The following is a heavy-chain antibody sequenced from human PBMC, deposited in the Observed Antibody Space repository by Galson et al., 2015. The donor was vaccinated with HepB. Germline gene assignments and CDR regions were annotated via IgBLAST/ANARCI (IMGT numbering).Heavy chain of an antibody. J-gene: IGHJ5*02. Sequence: SLRLSCAASGFTFDDYGMSWVRQAPGKGLEWVSGINWNGGSTGYADSVKGRFTISRDNAKNSLYLQMNSLRAEDTALYHCARKIEAAGTGPQRTGETTGSAPGGKGPLVTVSS. D-gene: IGHD6-13*01. CDR3: ARKIEAAGTGPQRTGETTGSAP. CDR2: INWNGGST. V-gene: IGHV3-20*01. CDR1: GFTFDDYG.